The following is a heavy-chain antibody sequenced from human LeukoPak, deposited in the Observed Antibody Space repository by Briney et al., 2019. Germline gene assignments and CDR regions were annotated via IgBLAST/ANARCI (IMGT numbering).Heavy chain of an antibody. Sequence: GRSLRLSCAASGFIFSNYAIHWVRQAPGKGLEWVAVILYDGSSEYYADSVKGRFTISRDNSKNTVYLQMNSLRPEDTAVYYCARMNRGSGDYWGQGTLVTVSS. J-gene: IGHJ4*02. CDR2: ILYDGSSE. D-gene: IGHD6-25*01. CDR1: GFIFSNYA. CDR3: ARMNRGSGDY. V-gene: IGHV3-30-3*01.